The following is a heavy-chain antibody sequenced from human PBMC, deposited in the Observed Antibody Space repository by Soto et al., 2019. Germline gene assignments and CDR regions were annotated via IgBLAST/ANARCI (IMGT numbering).Heavy chain of an antibody. Sequence: GGSLRLSCAASGFRFSDAWMTWVRQVPGRGLEWVGRIKSKLRDGETDYAAAVKGRFTISRDDSKSTLYLQMNSLRAEDTAVYYCANLEWAGSMDVWGQGTTVTVSS. CDR3: ANLEWAGSMDV. D-gene: IGHD3-3*01. J-gene: IGHJ6*02. CDR1: GFRFSDAW. CDR2: IKSKLRDGET. V-gene: IGHV3-15*01.